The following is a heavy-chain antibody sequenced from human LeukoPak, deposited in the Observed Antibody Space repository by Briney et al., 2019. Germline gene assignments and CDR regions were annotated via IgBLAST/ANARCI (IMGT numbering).Heavy chain of an antibody. CDR2: INPNSGGT. D-gene: IGHD3-3*01. CDR3: AREFYDFWSGYSKPQGYRVFDY. CDR1: GYTFTSYG. Sequence: AASVKVSCKASGYTFTSYGISWVRQAPGQGLEWMGRINPNSGGTNYAQKFQGRVTMTRDTSISTAYMELSRLRSDDTAVYYCAREFYDFWSGYSKPQGYRVFDYWGQGTLVTVSS. J-gene: IGHJ4*02. V-gene: IGHV1-2*06.